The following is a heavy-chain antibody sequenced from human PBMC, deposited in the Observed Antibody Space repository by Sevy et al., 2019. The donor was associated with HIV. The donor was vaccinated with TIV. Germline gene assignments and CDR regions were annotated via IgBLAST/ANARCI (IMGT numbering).Heavy chain of an antibody. CDR1: GFTFINYA. CDR2: INQDGSEK. CDR3: ARGNIPAGY. J-gene: IGHJ4*02. V-gene: IGHV3-7*04. Sequence: GVSLRLSCAASGFTFINYAMSWVRQAPGKGLEGKGLEWVANINQDGSEKYYVDSVKGRFTISRDNAKNSLYLQMNSLRVEDTAVYYCARGNIPAGYWGQGTLVTVSS.